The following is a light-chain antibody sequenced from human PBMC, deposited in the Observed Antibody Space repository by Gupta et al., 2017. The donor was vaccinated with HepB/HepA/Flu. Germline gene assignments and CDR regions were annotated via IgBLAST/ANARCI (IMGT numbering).Light chain of an antibody. CDR1: SSDVGGYNY. CDR2: DVS. V-gene: IGLV2-14*03. J-gene: IGLJ2*01. Sequence: SALPQPASVSGSPGQSITISCTGTSSDVGGYNYVSWYQQHRGKAPKLMIYDVSNRPSGVSNRFSGSKSGNTASLTISGLQAEDEADYYCSSDTSSSTLVFGGGTKLTVL. CDR3: SSDTSSSTLV.